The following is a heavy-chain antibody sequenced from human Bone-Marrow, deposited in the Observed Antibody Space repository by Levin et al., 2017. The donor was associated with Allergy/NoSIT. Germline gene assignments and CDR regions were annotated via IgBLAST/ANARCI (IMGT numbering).Heavy chain of an antibody. V-gene: IGHV3-30*18. CDR1: GFTFSSHG. J-gene: IGHJ3*02. CDR3: AKNRGYSYTYGDPFDI. Sequence: LSLTCAASGFTFSSHGMHWVRQAPGKGLEWVAIISYDGSDKDYADSVKGRFTISRDNSKNTLYLQMNSLRAEDTAVYYCAKNRGYSYTYGDPFDIWGQGTMVTVSS. CDR2: ISYDGSDK. D-gene: IGHD5-18*01.